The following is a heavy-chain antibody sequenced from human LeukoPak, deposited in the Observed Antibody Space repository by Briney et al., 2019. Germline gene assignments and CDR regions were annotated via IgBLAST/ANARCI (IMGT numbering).Heavy chain of an antibody. Sequence: GGSLRLSCSASGFTFSSYAMHWVRQAPGKGLECVSAISSNGGSTYYADSVKGRFTISRDNSKNTLYLQMSSLRAEDTAVYYCVNLGSGSYRGINDAFDIWGQGTMVTVSS. J-gene: IGHJ3*02. CDR3: VNLGSGSYRGINDAFDI. CDR1: GFTFSSYA. D-gene: IGHD3-10*01. V-gene: IGHV3-64D*06. CDR2: ISSNGGST.